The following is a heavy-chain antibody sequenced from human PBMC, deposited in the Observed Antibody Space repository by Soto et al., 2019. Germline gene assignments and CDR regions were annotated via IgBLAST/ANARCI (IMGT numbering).Heavy chain of an antibody. Sequence: PSETLSLTCSVSGGSVSNYYWSWVRQPPGKRLEWIGYIYYTGTHDYNPSLRGRATISVDTSKDQFPLKLTSVTAADTAVYYCGSDRDRHSSGLYSFDPWGQGILVTVSS. D-gene: IGHD3-22*01. V-gene: IGHV4-59*02. CDR2: IYYTGTH. CDR3: GSDRDRHSSGLYSFDP. CDR1: GGSVSNYY. J-gene: IGHJ5*02.